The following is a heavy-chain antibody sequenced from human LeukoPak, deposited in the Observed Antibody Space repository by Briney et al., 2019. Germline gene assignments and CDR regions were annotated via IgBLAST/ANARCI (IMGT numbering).Heavy chain of an antibody. CDR1: GFTFSSYE. J-gene: IGHJ5*02. CDR2: ITSSGNTI. CDR3: ARLRSKYWFDP. Sequence: GGSLRLSCAASGFTFSSYEMNWVRQAPGKGLEWVSFITSSGNTIYYADSVKGRFAISRDNAKNSLYLQMNSLRADDTAVYYCARLRSKYWFDPWGQGTLVTVSS. V-gene: IGHV3-48*03. D-gene: IGHD4-11*01.